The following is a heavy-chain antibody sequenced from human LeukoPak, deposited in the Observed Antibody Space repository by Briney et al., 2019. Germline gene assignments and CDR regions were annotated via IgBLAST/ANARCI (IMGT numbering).Heavy chain of an antibody. CDR3: ARRSIVVVPAAPFDY. D-gene: IGHD2-2*01. J-gene: IGHJ4*02. CDR1: GGSISSGDYY. V-gene: IGHV4-30-4*01. CDR2: IYYSGST. Sequence: SQTLSLTCTVSGGSISSGDYYWSWIRQPPGKDLEWIGYIYYSGSTYYNPSLKSRVTISVDTSKNQFSLKLSSVTAADTAVYYCARRSIVVVPAAPFDYWGQGTLVTVSS.